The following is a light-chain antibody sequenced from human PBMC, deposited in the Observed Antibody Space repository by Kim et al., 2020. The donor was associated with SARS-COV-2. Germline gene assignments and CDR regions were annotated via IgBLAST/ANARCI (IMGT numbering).Light chain of an antibody. CDR3: QHIYDFPLT. V-gene: IGKV1-9*01. CDR1: QGIIIF. J-gene: IGKJ4*01. Sequence: SASVGDRVTIPCQASQGIIIFLVWYQQKPGRAPNLLNYGASTLQSGVPSRFSGSGFGTDFTLTISSLQPEDFATYYCQHIYDFPLTFGGGTKLEI. CDR2: GAS.